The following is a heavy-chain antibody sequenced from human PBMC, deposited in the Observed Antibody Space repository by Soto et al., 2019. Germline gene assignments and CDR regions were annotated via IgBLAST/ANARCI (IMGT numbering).Heavy chain of an antibody. Sequence: PSETLSLTCTVSGGSVSSGSYYWSWIRQPPGKGLEWIGYIYYSGSTNYNPSLKSRVTISVDTSKNQFSLKLSSVTAADTAVYYCARENIVVVPAAIHYYYYGMDVWGHGTTVTVSS. CDR3: ARENIVVVPAAIHYYYYGMDV. CDR1: GGSVSSGSYY. J-gene: IGHJ6*02. D-gene: IGHD2-2*01. CDR2: IYYSGST. V-gene: IGHV4-61*01.